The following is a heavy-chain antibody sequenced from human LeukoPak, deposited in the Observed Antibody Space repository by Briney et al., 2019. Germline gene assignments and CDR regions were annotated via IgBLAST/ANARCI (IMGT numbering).Heavy chain of an antibody. J-gene: IGHJ4*02. CDR1: GFTFSNYW. Sequence: PGGSLRLSCAASGFTFSNYWMNWVRQAPGKGLEWVANIKQDGSAKYYVDSVKGRFTISRDNAKNSLYLQMNSLGAEDTAVYYCARTTREQWLTIDYWGQGTLVTFSS. CDR2: IKQDGSAK. CDR3: ARTTREQWLTIDY. V-gene: IGHV3-7*04. D-gene: IGHD6-19*01.